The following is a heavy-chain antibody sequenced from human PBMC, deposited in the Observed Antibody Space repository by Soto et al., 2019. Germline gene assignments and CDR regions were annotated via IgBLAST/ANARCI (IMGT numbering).Heavy chain of an antibody. J-gene: IGHJ6*02. D-gene: IGHD6-13*01. V-gene: IGHV1-69*12. CDR1: GGTFSSYA. CDR3: VADRIAAAGTRYYYGMDV. Sequence: QVQLVQSGAEVKKPGSSVKVSCKASGGTFSSYAISWVRQAPGQGLEWMGGIIPIFGTANYAQKFQGRVTITADESTSTAYMELSSLRSEDTAVYYCVADRIAAAGTRYYYGMDVWGQGTTVTVSS. CDR2: IIPIFGTA.